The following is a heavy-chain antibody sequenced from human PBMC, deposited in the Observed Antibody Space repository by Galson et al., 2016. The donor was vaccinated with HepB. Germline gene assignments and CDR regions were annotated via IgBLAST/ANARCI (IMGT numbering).Heavy chain of an antibody. D-gene: IGHD2-15*01. Sequence: TLSLTCTVSGVSISSGSYYWSWIRQPAGKGLEWIGRIHSSGGTKYNPLFKSRAAISADTSKNQFSLELSSVTAADTAVYYCARWGCSGTNCYPPKWGQGTLVTVSS. CDR3: ARWGCSGTNCYPPK. CDR1: GVSISSGSYY. J-gene: IGHJ4*02. CDR2: IHSSGGT. V-gene: IGHV4-61*02.